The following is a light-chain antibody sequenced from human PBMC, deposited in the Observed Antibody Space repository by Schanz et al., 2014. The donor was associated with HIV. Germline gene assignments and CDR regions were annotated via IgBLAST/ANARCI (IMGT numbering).Light chain of an antibody. J-gene: IGKJ1*01. V-gene: IGKV3-20*01. CDR1: QSVSIY. Sequence: EIVLTQSPATLSLSPGERATLSCRASQSVSIYLAWYQQKPGQAPRLLIYDASNRATGIPDRFSGSDSGTDFTLTISRVEPEDYAVYYCQQYGSPPWTFGQGTKVEV. CDR2: DAS. CDR3: QQYGSPPWT.